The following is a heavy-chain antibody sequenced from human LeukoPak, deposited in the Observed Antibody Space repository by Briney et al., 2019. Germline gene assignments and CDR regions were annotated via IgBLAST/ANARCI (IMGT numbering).Heavy chain of an antibody. V-gene: IGHV3-74*01. CDR1: GFTFSSYW. D-gene: IGHD3-10*01. Sequence: GGSLRLSCAASGFTFSSYWMHWVRQAPGKGLVWVSRINSDGSSTSYADSVKGRFTISRDNAKNTLYLQMNSLRAEDAAVYYCASHYGSGSYSFDYWGQGTLVTVSS. J-gene: IGHJ4*02. CDR3: ASHYGSGSYSFDY. CDR2: INSDGSST.